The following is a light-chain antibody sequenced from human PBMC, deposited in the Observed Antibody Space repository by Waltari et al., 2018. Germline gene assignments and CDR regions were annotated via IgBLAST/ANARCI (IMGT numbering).Light chain of an antibody. CDR2: GAS. V-gene: IGKV3-15*01. J-gene: IGKJ1*01. CDR1: QSVGST. Sequence: ETVMTQSPATLSVSPGEGATLSCRASQSVGSTVAWYQQKPGQAPRLLMYGASTRAAVIPARFSGSGSGTEFTLTISSLQSEDFAIYFCQQYHNWPPGTFGQGTTVEIK. CDR3: QQYHNWPPGT.